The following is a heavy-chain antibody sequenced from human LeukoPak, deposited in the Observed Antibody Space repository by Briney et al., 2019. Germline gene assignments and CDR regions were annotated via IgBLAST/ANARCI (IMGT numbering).Heavy chain of an antibody. CDR2: IIPIFGTA. CDR1: RGTFSSYA. Sequence: SVKVSCKASRGTFSSYAISWVRQAPGQGLEWMGGIIPIFGTANYAQKFQGRVTITADESTSTAYMELSSLRSEDTAVYYCARDKSGSGSYLGVYFDYWGQGTLVTVSS. CDR3: ARDKSGSGSYLGVYFDY. J-gene: IGHJ4*02. D-gene: IGHD1-26*01. V-gene: IGHV1-69*13.